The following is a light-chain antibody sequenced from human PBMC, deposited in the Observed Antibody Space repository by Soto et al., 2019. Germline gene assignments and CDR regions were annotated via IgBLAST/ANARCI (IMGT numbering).Light chain of an antibody. J-gene: IGLJ3*02. CDR1: SSDVGGHNY. Sequence: QSVLTQPASVSGSPGQSITISCTGTSSDVGGHNYVSWYQQHPGKAPKLLIYEVRVRPSGVSIRFSGSKSANTASLTISGLQAGDEADYYCSSYTTTSTLRVFGGGTKLTVL. CDR3: SSYTTTSTLRV. CDR2: EVR. V-gene: IGLV2-14*01.